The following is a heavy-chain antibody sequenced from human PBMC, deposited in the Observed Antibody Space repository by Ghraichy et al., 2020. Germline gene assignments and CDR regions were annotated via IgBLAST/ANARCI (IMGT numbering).Heavy chain of an antibody. J-gene: IGHJ5*02. Sequence: GGSLRLSCAASGFTFSSYAMSWVRQAPGKGLEWVSAISGSGGSTYYADSVKGRFTISRDNSKNTLYLQMNSLRAEDTAVYYCAASGYFDWLPWGNWFDPWGQGTLVTVS. CDR1: GFTFSSYA. CDR2: ISGSGGST. D-gene: IGHD3-9*01. CDR3: AASGYFDWLPWGNWFDP. V-gene: IGHV3-23*01.